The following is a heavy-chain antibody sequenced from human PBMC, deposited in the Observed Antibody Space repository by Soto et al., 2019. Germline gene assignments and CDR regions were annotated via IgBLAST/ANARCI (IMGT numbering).Heavy chain of an antibody. CDR3: TRDTIGWELQPTYFDY. CDR1: GFTFGDYA. Sequence: PGGSLRLSCTASGFTFGDYAMSWFRQAPGKGLEWVGFIRSKAYGGTTEYAASVKGRFTISRDDSKSIAYLQMNSLKTEDTAVYSCTRDTIGWELQPTYFDYWGQGTLVTVPQ. CDR2: IRSKAYGGTT. V-gene: IGHV3-49*03. J-gene: IGHJ4*02. D-gene: IGHD1-26*01.